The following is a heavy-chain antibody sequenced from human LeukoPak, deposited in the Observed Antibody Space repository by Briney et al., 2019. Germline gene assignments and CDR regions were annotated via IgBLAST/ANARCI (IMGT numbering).Heavy chain of an antibody. Sequence: GGSLRLSCAASGFTFSSYAITWVRQAPGKGLEWVSAVSSNGAKTYYADSVKGRFTISRDNYKNMVFLQMNSLRGEDTAVYYCARVPSGYSYGVDYWGQGTLVTVSS. CDR2: VSSNGAKT. J-gene: IGHJ4*02. CDR1: GFTFSSYA. V-gene: IGHV3-23*01. CDR3: ARVPSGYSYGVDY. D-gene: IGHD5-18*01.